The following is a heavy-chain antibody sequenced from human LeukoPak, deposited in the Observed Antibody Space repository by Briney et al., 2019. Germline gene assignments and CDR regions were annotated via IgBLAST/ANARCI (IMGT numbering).Heavy chain of an antibody. CDR2: IYASGST. CDR1: GGSISSYY. J-gene: IGHJ4*02. V-gene: IGHV4-4*07. Sequence: SSETLSLTCTVSGGSISSYYWSWIRQPAGKGLEWIGRIYASGSTYYNPSLKSRVTMSVDTSKNRFSLRLTTVTAADTAVYYCARDSNLEYSSSRGLGRWGQGTLVTVSS. CDR3: ARDSNLEYSSSRGLGR. D-gene: IGHD6-6*01.